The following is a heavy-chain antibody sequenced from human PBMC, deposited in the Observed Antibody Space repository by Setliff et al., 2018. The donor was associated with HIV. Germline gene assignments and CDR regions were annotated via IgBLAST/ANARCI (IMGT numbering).Heavy chain of an antibody. J-gene: IGHJ6*02. Sequence: GGSLRLSCAASGFAFSDFSMSWVRQAPGKGLEWVAKIKNDGSEKYYVDSVEGRFTISRDNAKNSLYLEMNSLTVEDTAVYFCAYYSSGSFYLGYYFYHGMDVWGQGTTVTVSS. CDR3: AYYSSGSFYLGYYFYHGMDV. V-gene: IGHV3-7*01. CDR1: GFAFSDFS. D-gene: IGHD3-10*01. CDR2: IKNDGSEK.